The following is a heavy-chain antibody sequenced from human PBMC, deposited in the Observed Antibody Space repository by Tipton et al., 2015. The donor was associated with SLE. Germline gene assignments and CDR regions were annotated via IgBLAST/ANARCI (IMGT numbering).Heavy chain of an antibody. V-gene: IGHV4-59*08. CDR2: IYYSGST. Sequence: TLSLTCTVSGGSISSYYWSWIRQPPGKGLEWIGYIYYSGSTKSNPSLKSRVTISVDTSKNQFSLKLSSVTAADTAVYYCARHGRIAARDWYFDLWGRGTLVTVSS. D-gene: IGHD6-6*01. CDR3: ARHGRIAARDWYFDL. J-gene: IGHJ2*01. CDR1: GGSISSYY.